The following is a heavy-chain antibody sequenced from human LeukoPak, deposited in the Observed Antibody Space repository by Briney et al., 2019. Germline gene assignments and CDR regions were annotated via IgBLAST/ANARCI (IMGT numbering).Heavy chain of an antibody. J-gene: IGHJ3*02. CDR1: GGSISSYY. Sequence: SETLSLTCTVSGGSISSYYWSWIRQPPGKGLEWIGYIYYSGSTNYNPSLKSRVSISVDTSKNQFSLKLSSVTAADTAVYYCARDLYSGYDWVGFNIWGQGTVVTVSS. CDR3: ARDLYSGYDWVGFNI. V-gene: IGHV4-59*01. D-gene: IGHD5-12*01. CDR2: IYYSGST.